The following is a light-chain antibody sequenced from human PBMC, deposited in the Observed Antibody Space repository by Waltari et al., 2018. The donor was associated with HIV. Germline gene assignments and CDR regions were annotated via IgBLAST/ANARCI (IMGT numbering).Light chain of an antibody. CDR1: TIGTKS. V-gene: IGLV3-21*02. CDR3: QVWDSTSDHLWV. J-gene: IGLJ3*02. CDR2: DDS. Sequence: SYVLTQSPSVSVAPGQTSRITCWGKTIGTKSVHWYRQKPGQAPVLVVYDDSDRPSGIPERFSGSNSGNAATLTISKVEVGDEADYFCQVWDSTSDHLWVFGGGSRLTVL.